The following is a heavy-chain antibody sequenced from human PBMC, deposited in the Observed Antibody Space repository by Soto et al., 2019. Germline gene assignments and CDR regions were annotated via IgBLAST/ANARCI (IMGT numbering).Heavy chain of an antibody. CDR3: ARIKLVDFFFINVDVYDMDV. CDR2: ISSDSRYI. Sequence: EVQLVESGGGLVQPGGSLRLSCAASGFTLSNYAVNWVRQAPGKGLEWVSYISSDSRYIYHGDSVKGRFTISRVNARNSVYLQMNILRDEDTAVYYCARIKLVDFFFINVDVYDMDVWGQGTPVTVSS. D-gene: IGHD2-15*01. CDR1: GFTLSNYA. V-gene: IGHV3-48*02. J-gene: IGHJ6*02.